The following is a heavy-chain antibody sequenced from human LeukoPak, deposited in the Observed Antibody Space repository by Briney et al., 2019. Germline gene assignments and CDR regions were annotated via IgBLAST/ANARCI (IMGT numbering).Heavy chain of an antibody. CDR1: GFTFSDYY. CDR2: ISSSGSTI. V-gene: IGHV3-11*01. J-gene: IGHJ4*02. D-gene: IGHD3-22*01. CDR3: ARHSRYYYDSSGYLV. Sequence: PGGSLRLSCAASGFTFSDYYMSWIRQAPGKGLEWVSYISSSGSTIYYADSVTGRFTISRDNAKNSLYLQMNSLRAEDTAVYYCARHSRYYYDSSGYLVWGQGTLVTVSS.